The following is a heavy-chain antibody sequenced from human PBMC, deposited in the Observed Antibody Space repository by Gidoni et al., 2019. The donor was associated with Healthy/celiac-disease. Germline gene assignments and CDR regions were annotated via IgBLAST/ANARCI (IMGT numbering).Heavy chain of an antibody. CDR2: INAGNGNT. Sequence: QVQLVQSGAEVKKPGASVKVSCKASGYTFTSYAMHWVRQAPGQRLEWMGWINAGNGNTKYSQKFQGRVTITRDTSASTAYMELSSLRSEDTAVYYCARDLRSIAVAPDAFDIWGQGTMVTVSS. J-gene: IGHJ3*02. CDR3: ARDLRSIAVAPDAFDI. V-gene: IGHV1-3*01. D-gene: IGHD6-19*01. CDR1: GYTFTSYA.